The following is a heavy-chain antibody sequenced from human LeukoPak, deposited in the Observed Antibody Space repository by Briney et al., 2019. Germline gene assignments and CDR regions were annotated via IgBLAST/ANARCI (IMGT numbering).Heavy chain of an antibody. CDR3: ARAWSYSGSYYGMDV. D-gene: IGHD1-26*01. J-gene: IGHJ6*02. V-gene: IGHV3-7*01. CDR2: IKQDGSEK. Sequence: PGGSLRLSCAASGFTFSSYWMSWVRQAPAKGLEWVANIKQDGSEKYYVDSVKGRFTISRDNAKNSLYLQMNSLRAEDTAVYYCARAWSYSGSYYGMDVWGQGTTVTVSS. CDR1: GFTFSSYW.